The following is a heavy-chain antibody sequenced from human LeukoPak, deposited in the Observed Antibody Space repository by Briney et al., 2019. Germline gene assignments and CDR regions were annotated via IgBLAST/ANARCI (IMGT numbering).Heavy chain of an antibody. CDR2: SRDRDNNYST. J-gene: IGHJ4*02. Sequence: GGSLRLSCAASGFTFSDHYIDWVRQAPGKGLEWVGRSRDRDNNYSTEYAASVKGRFTISRDASKNSLYLQMSSLKTEDTAVYFCARDFTMTTVRPSQFDYWGQGTLVTVSS. V-gene: IGHV3-72*01. CDR3: ARDFTMTTVRPSQFDY. CDR1: GFTFSDHY. D-gene: IGHD3-10*01.